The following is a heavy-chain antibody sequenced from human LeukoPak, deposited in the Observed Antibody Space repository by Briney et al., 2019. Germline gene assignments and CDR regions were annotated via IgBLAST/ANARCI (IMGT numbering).Heavy chain of an antibody. V-gene: IGHV3-53*01. CDR3: AKLGSYDILTGYVDY. CDR2: TYSNGRT. Sequence: GGSLRLSCAASGFIFDDHGMSWVRQAPGKGLEWVSVTYSNGRTYYADSVKGRFTISRDISKNTLYLQMNSLRAEDTAVYYCAKLGSYDILTGYVDYWGQGTLVTVSS. J-gene: IGHJ4*02. D-gene: IGHD3-9*01. CDR1: GFIFDDHG.